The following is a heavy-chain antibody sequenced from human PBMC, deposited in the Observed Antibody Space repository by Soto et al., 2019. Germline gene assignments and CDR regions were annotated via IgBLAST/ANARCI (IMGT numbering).Heavy chain of an antibody. CDR1: GGSISSYY. J-gene: IGHJ5*02. CDR2: IYYSGST. CDR3: ARALYCSSTSCSQVWFDP. D-gene: IGHD2-2*01. Sequence: SETLSLTCTVSGGSISSYYWSWTRQPPGKGLEWIGYIYYSGSTNYNPSLKSRVTISVDTSKNQLSLKLSSVTAADTAVYYCARALYCSSTSCSQVWFDPWGQGTLVTVSS. V-gene: IGHV4-59*01.